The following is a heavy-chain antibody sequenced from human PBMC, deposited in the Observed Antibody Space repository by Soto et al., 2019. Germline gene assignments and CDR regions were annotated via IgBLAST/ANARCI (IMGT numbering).Heavy chain of an antibody. D-gene: IGHD4-4*01. V-gene: IGHV5-51*01. CDR3: ARRSMTTFLFDY. J-gene: IGHJ4*02. CDR1: GYSFTSYW. Sequence: PGESLKISCKGSGYSFTSYWIGWVRQMPGKGLEWMGIIYAGDSESRYSPSFQGQVTISADKSISTAYLQWISLKASDTAIYYCARRSMTTFLFDYWGQGMLVTVSS. CDR2: IYAGDSES.